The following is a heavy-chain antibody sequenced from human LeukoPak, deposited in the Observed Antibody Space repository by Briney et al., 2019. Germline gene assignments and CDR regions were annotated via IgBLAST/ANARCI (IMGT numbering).Heavy chain of an antibody. CDR2: INHSGST. CDR3: ARAGGSSWFDP. J-gene: IGHJ5*02. Sequence: SETLSLTCAVYGGSFSGYYWSWIRQPPGKGLEWIGEINHSGSTNYNPSLKGRVTMSVDTSKNQFSLKLSSVTAADTAVYYCARAGGSSWFDPWGQGTLVTVSS. D-gene: IGHD1-26*01. V-gene: IGHV4-34*01. CDR1: GGSFSGYY.